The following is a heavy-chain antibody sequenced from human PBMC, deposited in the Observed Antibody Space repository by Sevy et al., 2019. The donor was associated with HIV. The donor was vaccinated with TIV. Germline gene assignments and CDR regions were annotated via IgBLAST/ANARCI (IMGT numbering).Heavy chain of an antibody. CDR3: ARVNIPAAE. CDR1: GFTFSTYW. J-gene: IGHJ4*02. Sequence: LQLGGSLRLSCAASGFTFSTYWMHWVRQVPGKGLVWVSRINSDGSGTTYAGSVKGRFTISRDNAKNTLYLQMNSLRVEDTAVYYCARVNIPAAEWGQGALVTVSS. V-gene: IGHV3-74*01. CDR2: INSDGSGT. D-gene: IGHD6-13*01.